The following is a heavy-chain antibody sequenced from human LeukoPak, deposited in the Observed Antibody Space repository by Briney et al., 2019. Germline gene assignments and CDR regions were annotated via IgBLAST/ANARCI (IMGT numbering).Heavy chain of an antibody. J-gene: IGHJ4*02. Sequence: PGGSLRLSCAAPGFTFSSYAMSWIRQPPGKGLEWIGEINHSGSTNYNPSLKSRVTISVDTSKNQFSLKLSSVTAADTAVYYCASVYDSSGYYPFWGQGTLVTVSS. CDR2: INHSGST. CDR3: ASVYDSSGYYPF. CDR1: GFTFSSYA. V-gene: IGHV4-34*01. D-gene: IGHD3-22*01.